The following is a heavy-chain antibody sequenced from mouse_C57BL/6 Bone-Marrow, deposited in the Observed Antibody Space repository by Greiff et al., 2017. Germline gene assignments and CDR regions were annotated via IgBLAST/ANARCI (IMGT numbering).Heavy chain of an antibody. J-gene: IGHJ3*01. Sequence: QVQLQQSGAELVRPGASVTLSCKASGYTFTDYEMHWVKQTPVHGLEWIGAIDPETGGTAYNQKFKGKAILTADKSSSTAYMELRRLTSEDSAVYYCTRGGNPSWFAYWGQGTLVTVSA. CDR2: IDPETGGT. CDR1: GYTFTDYE. CDR3: TRGGNPSWFAY. D-gene: IGHD2-1*01. V-gene: IGHV1-15*01.